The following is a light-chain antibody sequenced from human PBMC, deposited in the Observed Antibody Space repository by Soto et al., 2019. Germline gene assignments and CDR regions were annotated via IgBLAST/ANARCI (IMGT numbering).Light chain of an antibody. CDR1: QFVSSR. CDR2: DTS. J-gene: IGKJ1*01. CDR3: QEYFQWPPGM. V-gene: IGKV3-15*01. Sequence: DIVVTQSPATLSASPGERVTLSCRASQFVSSRLAWYQRRPGQVPRLLIYDTSTRAPGISARFSGSGSGTEVTLTISSLQSEDFSVYYCQEYFQWPPGMFGPGTTVDIK.